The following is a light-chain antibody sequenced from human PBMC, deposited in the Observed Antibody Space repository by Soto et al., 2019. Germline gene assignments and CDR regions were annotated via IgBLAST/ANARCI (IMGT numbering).Light chain of an antibody. V-gene: IGLV1-40*01. Sequence: SVLTQPPSVSGAPGQRVTISCTGNSSNIAAGYDVHWYQQLPGTAPKLLIYANNNRPSGVPDRFSGSKSGTSASLAITGLQAEDEAHYYCQSFDSSLSAYVFGVGTKVTVL. CDR2: ANN. CDR3: QSFDSSLSAYV. CDR1: SSNIAAGYD. J-gene: IGLJ1*01.